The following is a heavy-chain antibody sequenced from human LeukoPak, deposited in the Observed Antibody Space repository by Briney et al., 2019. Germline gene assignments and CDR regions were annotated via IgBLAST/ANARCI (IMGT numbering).Heavy chain of an antibody. CDR3: ALLMMYAIDFDY. J-gene: IGHJ4*02. CDR1: GFTFRSYA. Sequence: GGSLRPSCVASGFTFRSYAMSWVRQAPGKGLEWVSTINSSGGSTYYADSLKGRFTISRDVSKNTLYLQMNSLRAEDTAIYYCALLMMYAIDFDYWGQGTLVTVSS. CDR2: INSSGGST. V-gene: IGHV3-23*01. D-gene: IGHD2-8*01.